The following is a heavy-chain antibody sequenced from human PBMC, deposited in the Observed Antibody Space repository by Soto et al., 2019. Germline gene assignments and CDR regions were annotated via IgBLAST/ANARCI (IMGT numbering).Heavy chain of an antibody. CDR3: ARGGYSSGWYRNDAFDI. CDR1: GYTFTGYY. D-gene: IGHD6-19*01. V-gene: IGHV1-2*04. CDR2: INPNSGGT. Sequence: GASVKVSCKASGYTFTGYYMHWVRQAPGQGLEWMGWINPNSGGTNYAQKFQGWVTMTRDTSISTAYMELSRLRSDDTAVYYCARGGYSSGWYRNDAFDIWGQGTMVTVSS. J-gene: IGHJ3*02.